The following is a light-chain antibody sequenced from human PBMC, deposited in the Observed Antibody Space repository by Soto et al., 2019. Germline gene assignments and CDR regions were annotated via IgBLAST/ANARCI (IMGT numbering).Light chain of an antibody. Sequence: EIVLTQSPATLSLSPGERATLSCRASQSVSSYLAWYQQKPGQAPRLLIYDASNRATGIPARFSGSGSGTDFTLTISSLEPEDFAVYYCQQSDNLPLTFGGGTKVQI. V-gene: IGKV3-11*01. CDR3: QQSDNLPLT. CDR1: QSVSSY. CDR2: DAS. J-gene: IGKJ4*01.